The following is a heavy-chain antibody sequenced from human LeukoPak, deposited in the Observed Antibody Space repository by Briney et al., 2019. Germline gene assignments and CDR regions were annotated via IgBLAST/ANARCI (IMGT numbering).Heavy chain of an antibody. Sequence: ASVKVSCKTSGYSFTDYYMLWVRQAPGQGLEWMGWINPNSGGTSSAQKFQGRFTMTRDTSITTVYMEVSWLTSDDTAIYYCARADRLHGGPYLIGPWGQGTLVTVSS. CDR3: ARADRLHGGPYLIGP. V-gene: IGHV1-2*02. CDR1: GYSFTDYY. J-gene: IGHJ5*02. CDR2: INPNSGGT. D-gene: IGHD2-21*01.